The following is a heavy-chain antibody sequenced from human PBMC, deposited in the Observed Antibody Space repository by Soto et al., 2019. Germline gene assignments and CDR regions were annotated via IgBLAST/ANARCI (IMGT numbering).Heavy chain of an antibody. V-gene: IGHV3-9*01. Sequence: PGGSLRLSCAASGFTFDDYAMHWVRQAPGKGLEWVSGISWNSGSIGYADSVKGRFTISRDNAKNSLYLQMNSLRAEDTALYYCAKTVYLTLTETGFDYRGQGTLVTVSS. D-gene: IGHD3-9*01. J-gene: IGHJ4*02. CDR1: GFTFDDYA. CDR2: ISWNSGSI. CDR3: AKTVYLTLTETGFDY.